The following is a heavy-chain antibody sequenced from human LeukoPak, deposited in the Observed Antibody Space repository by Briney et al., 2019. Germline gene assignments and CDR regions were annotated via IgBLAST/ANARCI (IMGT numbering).Heavy chain of an antibody. CDR1: GYTFTGYY. D-gene: IGHD4-11*01. V-gene: IGHV1-2*02. J-gene: IGHJ4*02. Sequence: ASVKVSCKASGYTFTGYYMHWVRQAPGQGLEWMGWINPNSGGTNYAQKFQGRVTMTRDTSISTAYVELSRLRSDDTAVYYCATISNYAVSYFDYWGQGTLVTVSS. CDR3: ATISNYAVSYFDY. CDR2: INPNSGGT.